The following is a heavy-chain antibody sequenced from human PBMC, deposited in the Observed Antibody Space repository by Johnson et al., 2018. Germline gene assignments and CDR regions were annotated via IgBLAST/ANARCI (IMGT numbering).Heavy chain of an antibody. Sequence: LVQSGGGLAQPGRSLRLSCEASGFTFKNYAMHWVRQAPGKGLEWVPGVRWNSNSIVYADSVKGRFTSSRDNAKNSLYLEMNSLRAEDTALYYCAKDGGYCSSTRCYYYYGLDVWGQGTTVTVSS. V-gene: IGHV3-9*01. CDR2: VRWNSNSI. J-gene: IGHJ6*02. CDR3: AKDGGYCSSTRCYYYYGLDV. CDR1: GFTFKNYA. D-gene: IGHD2-2*01.